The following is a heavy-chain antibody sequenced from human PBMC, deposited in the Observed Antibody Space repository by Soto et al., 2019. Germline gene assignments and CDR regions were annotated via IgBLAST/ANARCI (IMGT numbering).Heavy chain of an antibody. D-gene: IGHD6-13*01. CDR1: GFTFSSYA. J-gene: IGHJ6*02. Sequence: AGGSLRLSCAASGFTFSSYAMSWVRQAPWKGLEWVSAISGSGGSTYYADSVKGRFTISRDNSKNTLYLQMNSLRAEDTAVYYCAKVPGIAANYYYYGMDVWGQGTTVTVSS. CDR3: AKVPGIAANYYYYGMDV. V-gene: IGHV3-23*01. CDR2: ISGSGGST.